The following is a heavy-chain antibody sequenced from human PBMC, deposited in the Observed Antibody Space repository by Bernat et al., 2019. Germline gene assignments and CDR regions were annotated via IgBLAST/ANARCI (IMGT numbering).Heavy chain of an antibody. CDR2: IIPIFGTA. Sequence: QVQLVQSGAEVKKPGSSVKVSCKASGGTFSSHAISWVRQAPGQGLEWMGGIIPIFGTANYAQKFQGRVTITADESTSTAYMELSSLRSEDTAVYYCARSLGNFGYSYGYHYYYGMDVWGQGTTVTVSS. CDR3: ARSLGNFGYSYGYHYYYGMDV. D-gene: IGHD5-18*01. V-gene: IGHV1-69*12. J-gene: IGHJ6*02. CDR1: GGTFSSHA.